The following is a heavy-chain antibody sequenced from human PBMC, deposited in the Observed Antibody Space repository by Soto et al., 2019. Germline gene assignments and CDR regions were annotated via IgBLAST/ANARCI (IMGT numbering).Heavy chain of an antibody. V-gene: IGHV3-33*01. CDR3: ARDDEYSGNGMDV. CDR1: EFTFSNYG. Sequence: QVQLVESGGGVVQPGRSLRLSCAASEFTFSNYGMHWVRQAPGKGLEWVAVILNDGSNRYHADSVKDRFTISRDNSTNKLDLHMHSLRAEDTSVYYCARDDEYSGNGMDVWGQWTTVTVS. J-gene: IGHJ6*02. CDR2: ILNDGSNR. D-gene: IGHD3-10*01.